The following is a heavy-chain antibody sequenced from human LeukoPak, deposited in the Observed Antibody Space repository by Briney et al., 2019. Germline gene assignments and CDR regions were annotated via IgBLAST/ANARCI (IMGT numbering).Heavy chain of an antibody. CDR2: INWNGGST. CDR3: ARDVVRGVISASDY. CDR1: GFTFDDYG. Sequence: GGSLRLSCAASGFTFDDYGMSWVRQAPGKGLEWVSGINWNGGSTGYADSVKGRFTISRDNAKSSLYLQMNSLRAEDTALYYCARDVVRGVISASDYWGQGTLVTVSS. D-gene: IGHD3-10*01. V-gene: IGHV3-20*04. J-gene: IGHJ4*02.